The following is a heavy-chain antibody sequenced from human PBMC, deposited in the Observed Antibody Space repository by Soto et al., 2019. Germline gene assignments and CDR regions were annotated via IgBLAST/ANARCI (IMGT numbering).Heavy chain of an antibody. CDR3: AKGGVAVDHHFDY. D-gene: IGHD6-19*01. CDR1: GFTFSSYA. CDR2: ISGSGGST. V-gene: IGHV3-23*01. Sequence: EVQLLESGGGLVQPGGSLRLSCAASGFTFSSYAMSWVRQAPGKGLEWVSAISGSGGSTYYADSVKGRFTISRDNSKNTLYLQRNSLRAEDTAVYYCAKGGVAVDHHFDYWGQGTLVTVSS. J-gene: IGHJ4*02.